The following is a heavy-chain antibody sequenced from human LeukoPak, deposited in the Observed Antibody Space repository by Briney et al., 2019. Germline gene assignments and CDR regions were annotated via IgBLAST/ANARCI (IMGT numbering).Heavy chain of an antibody. CDR2: FDPEDGET. J-gene: IGHJ6*02. CDR3: ARGFSSGWQNHFYYYYYGMDV. Sequence: ASVKVSCKVSGYTLTELSMHWVRQAPGKGLEWMGGFDPEDGETIYAQKFQGRVTMTEDTSTDTAYMELSSLRSEDTAVYYCARGFSSGWQNHFYYYYYGMDVWGQGTTVTVSS. D-gene: IGHD6-19*01. V-gene: IGHV1-24*01. CDR1: GYTLTELS.